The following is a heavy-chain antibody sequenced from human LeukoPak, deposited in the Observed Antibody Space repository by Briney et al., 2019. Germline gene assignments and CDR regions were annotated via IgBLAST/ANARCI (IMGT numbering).Heavy chain of an antibody. Sequence: SVKVSCKASGGTFSSYAISWVRQAPGQGLEWMGRIIPILGIANYAQKFQGRVTITADKSTSTAYMELSSLRSEDTAVYYCARDPPIAVAGIPGRYGMDVWGQGTTVTVSS. CDR1: GGTFSSYA. V-gene: IGHV1-69*04. D-gene: IGHD6-19*01. CDR3: ARDPPIAVAGIPGRYGMDV. J-gene: IGHJ6*02. CDR2: IIPILGIA.